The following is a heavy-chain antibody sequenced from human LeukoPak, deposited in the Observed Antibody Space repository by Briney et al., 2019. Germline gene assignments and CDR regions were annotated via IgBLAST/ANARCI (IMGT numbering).Heavy chain of an antibody. J-gene: IGHJ3*02. V-gene: IGHV1-46*01. CDR2: INPSGDST. Sequence: ASVKVSCKASGYTFTNYYVHWVRQAPGQGLEWMGIINPSGDSTSYAQKFQGRVTMTRDTSTSTVYMELSSLRSEDTAVYYCARAMRGTGGAFDIWGQGTMVTVSS. CDR3: ARAMRGTGGAFDI. CDR1: GYTFTNYY. D-gene: IGHD1-1*01.